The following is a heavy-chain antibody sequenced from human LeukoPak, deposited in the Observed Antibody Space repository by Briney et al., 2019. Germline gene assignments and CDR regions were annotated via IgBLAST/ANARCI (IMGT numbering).Heavy chain of an antibody. CDR3: AKYGWGRYFGWLLESHGMDV. V-gene: IGHV3-23*01. Sequence: PGGSLRLSCAASGFTFSSYAMSWVRQAPGKGLEWVSAISGSGGSTYYADSVKGRFTISRDNSKNTLYLQMNSLRAEDTAVYYCAKYGWGRYFGWLLESHGMDVWGQGTTVTVSS. CDR1: GFTFSSYA. D-gene: IGHD3-9*01. CDR2: ISGSGGST. J-gene: IGHJ6*02.